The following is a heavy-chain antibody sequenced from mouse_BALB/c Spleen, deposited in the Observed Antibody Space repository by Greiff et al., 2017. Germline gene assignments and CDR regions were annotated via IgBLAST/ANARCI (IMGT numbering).Heavy chain of an antibody. CDR3: ARRGLGRGDYFDY. V-gene: IGHV5-6*01. CDR2: ISSGGSYT. CDR1: GFTFSSYG. Sequence: EVQLVESGGDLVKPGGSLKLSCAASGFTFSSYGMSWVRQTPDKRLEWVATISSGGSYTYYPDSVKGRFTISRDNAKNTLYLQMSSLKSEDTAMYYCARRGLGRGDYFDYWGQGTTLTVSS. J-gene: IGHJ2*01. D-gene: IGHD4-1*01.